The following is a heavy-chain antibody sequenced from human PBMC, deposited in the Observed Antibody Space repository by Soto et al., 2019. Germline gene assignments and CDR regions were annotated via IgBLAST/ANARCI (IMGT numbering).Heavy chain of an antibody. J-gene: IGHJ6*02. V-gene: IGHV3-11*06. D-gene: IGHD2-15*01. Sequence: QVQLVESGGGLVKPGGSLRLSCAASGFTFSDYYMSWIRQAPGKGLEWVSYISSSSSYTNYAASVKGRFTISRDNAKNSLYLQMNSLRAEDTAVYYCASGYCSGGSCYPENYYYYGMDVWGQETTVTVSS. CDR3: ASGYCSGGSCYPENYYYYGMDV. CDR2: ISSSSSYT. CDR1: GFTFSDYY.